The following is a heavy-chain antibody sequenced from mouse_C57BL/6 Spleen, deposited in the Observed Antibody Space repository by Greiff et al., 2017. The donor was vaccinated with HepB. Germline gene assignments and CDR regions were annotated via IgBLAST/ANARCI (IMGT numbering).Heavy chain of an antibody. J-gene: IGHJ2*01. V-gene: IGHV1-15*01. CDR1: GYTFTDYE. D-gene: IGHD2-4*01. CDR3: TGSYDYGPFDY. CDR2: IDPETGGT. Sequence: QVQLQQSGAELVRPGASVTLSCKASGYTFTDYEMHWVKQTPVHGLEWIGAIDPETGGTAYNQKFKGKAILTADKSSSTAYMELRSLTSEDSAVYYCTGSYDYGPFDYWGQGTTLTVSS.